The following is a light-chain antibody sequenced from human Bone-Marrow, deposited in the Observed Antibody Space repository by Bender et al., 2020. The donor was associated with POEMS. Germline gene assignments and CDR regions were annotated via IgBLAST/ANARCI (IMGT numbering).Light chain of an antibody. J-gene: IGLJ3*02. Sequence: SYELTQPPSVSVSPGQTATITCSGKKLRNKNTCWYQQKPGQSPGLIIYEDNERPSGIPERFSGSNSGNTATLTISGTQAMDEADYYCQALDINTVVFGGGTKLTVL. CDR3: QALDINTVV. CDR2: EDN. V-gene: IGLV3-1*01. CDR1: KLRNKN.